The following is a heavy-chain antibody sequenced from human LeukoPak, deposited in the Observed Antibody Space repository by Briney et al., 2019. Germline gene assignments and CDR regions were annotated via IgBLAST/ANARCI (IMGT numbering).Heavy chain of an antibody. CDR1: GGTFSSYA. CDR2: IIPIFGTA. J-gene: IGHJ6*02. D-gene: IGHD2-15*01. CDR3: ALGYCSGGSCNYYYYYGMDV. Sequence: GASVKVSCKASGGTFSSYAISWVRQAPGQGLEWMGGIIPIFGTANYAQKFQGRVTITADESTSTAYMELSSLRSGDTAVYYCALGYCSGGSCNYYYYYGMDVWGQGTTVTVSS. V-gene: IGHV1-69*13.